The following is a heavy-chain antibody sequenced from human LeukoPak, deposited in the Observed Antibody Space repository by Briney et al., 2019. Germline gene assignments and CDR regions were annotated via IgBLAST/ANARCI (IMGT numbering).Heavy chain of an antibody. Sequence: SETLSLTCTVSGGSISSSSYYWGWIRQPPGKGLEWIGSIYYSGSTYYNPSLKSRVTISVDTSKNQFSLKLSSVTAADTAVYYCARVVATTFDPWGQGTLVTVSS. CDR3: ARVVATTFDP. CDR2: IYYSGST. D-gene: IGHD5-12*01. J-gene: IGHJ5*02. V-gene: IGHV4-39*07. CDR1: GGSISSSSYY.